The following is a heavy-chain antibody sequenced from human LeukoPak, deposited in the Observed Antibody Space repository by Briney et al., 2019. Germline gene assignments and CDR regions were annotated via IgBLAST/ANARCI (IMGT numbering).Heavy chain of an antibody. V-gene: IGHV1-46*01. J-gene: IGHJ5*02. CDR1: GYTFTSYY. Sequence: ASVKVSCKASGYTFTSYYMHWVRQAPGQGLEWMGIINPSGGSTSYVQKFQGRVTMTRDTSTSTVYMELSSLRSEDTAVYYCARELEGATYDSSGYYSGGFDPWGQGTLVTVSS. CDR3: ARELEGATYDSSGYYSGGFDP. D-gene: IGHD3-22*01. CDR2: INPSGGST.